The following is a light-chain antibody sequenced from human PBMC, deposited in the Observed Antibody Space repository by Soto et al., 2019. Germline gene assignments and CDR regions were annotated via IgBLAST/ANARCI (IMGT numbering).Light chain of an antibody. CDR2: TNN. V-gene: IGLV1-44*01. CDR3: ATWDDSLNGWV. CDR1: SSNIGGNS. Sequence: QAVVTQPPSASGTPGQRLTISCSGSSSNIGGNSVNWYQHLPGTAPKLLIYTNNQRPSGVPDRFSGSKSGTSASLAISGLQSEDEADYYCATWDDSLNGWVFGGGTKVTVL. J-gene: IGLJ3*02.